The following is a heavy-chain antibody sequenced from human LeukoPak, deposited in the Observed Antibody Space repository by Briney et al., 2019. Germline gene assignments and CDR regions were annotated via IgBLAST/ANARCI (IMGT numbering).Heavy chain of an antibody. D-gene: IGHD1-26*01. J-gene: IGHJ3*02. V-gene: IGHV3-9*01. CDR2: ISWNSGSI. Sequence: GGSLRLSCAASGFTFDDYAMHWVRQAPGKGLEWVSGISWNSGSIGYADSVKGRFTISRDNAKNSLYLQMNSLGAEDTALYYCAAPYSGSYGDAFDIWGQGTMVTVSS. CDR3: AAPYSGSYGDAFDI. CDR1: GFTFDDYA.